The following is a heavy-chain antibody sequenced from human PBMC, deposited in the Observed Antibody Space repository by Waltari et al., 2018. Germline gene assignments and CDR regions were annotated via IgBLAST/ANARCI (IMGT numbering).Heavy chain of an antibody. D-gene: IGHD3-9*01. CDR3: ARPDYDILGFDP. Sequence: QVQLVESGGGVVQPGRSLRLSCAASGFTFSSYAMHWVRQAPGKGLGGVAVISYDGSNKYYADSVKGRFTISRDNSKNTLYLQMNSLRAEDTAVYYCARPDYDILGFDPWGQGTLVTVSS. J-gene: IGHJ5*02. CDR2: ISYDGSNK. CDR1: GFTFSSYA. V-gene: IGHV3-30*01.